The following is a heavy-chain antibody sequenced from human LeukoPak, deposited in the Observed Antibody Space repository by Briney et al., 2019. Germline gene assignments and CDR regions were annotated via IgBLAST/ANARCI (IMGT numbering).Heavy chain of an antibody. CDR1: GGSFSGYY. Sequence: SETLSLTCAVYGGSFSGYYWSWIRQPPGEGLEWIGEINHSGSTNYNPSLKSRVTISVDTSKNQFSLKLSSVTAADTAVYYCARARYSYGQYYFDYWGQGTLVTVSS. J-gene: IGHJ4*02. D-gene: IGHD5-18*01. V-gene: IGHV4-34*01. CDR3: ARARYSYGQYYFDY. CDR2: INHSGST.